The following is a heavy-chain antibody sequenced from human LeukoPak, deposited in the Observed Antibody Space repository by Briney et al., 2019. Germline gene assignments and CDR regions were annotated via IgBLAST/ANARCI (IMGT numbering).Heavy chain of an antibody. CDR3: AVLSYDSRGYYYLFDS. CDR1: GYTFTSYA. V-gene: IGHV7-4-1*02. D-gene: IGHD3-22*01. J-gene: IGHJ4*02. CDR2: MNTNTGNP. Sequence: GASVKVSCKASGYTFTSYAMNWVRQAPGQGLEWMGWMNTNTGNPTYAQGFTGRFVFSLDTSVSTAYLQISSLKTEDTAVYYCAVLSYDSRGYYYLFDSGGRGTLVTVS.